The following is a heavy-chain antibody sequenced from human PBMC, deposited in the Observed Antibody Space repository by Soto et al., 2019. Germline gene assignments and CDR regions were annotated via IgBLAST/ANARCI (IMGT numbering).Heavy chain of an antibody. D-gene: IGHD1-1*01. CDR2: ISAHNGNT. Sequence: QVHLVQSGAEVKKPGASVKVSCKGSGYDFTTYGITWVRQAPGQGLEWMAWISAHNGNTDYAQKLQGRVTVTRDTSTSTAYMKLRSLRSDETAVYYCARWRYGDYWGQGALVTVSS. CDR1: GYDFTTYG. V-gene: IGHV1-18*01. CDR3: ARWRYGDY. J-gene: IGHJ4*02.